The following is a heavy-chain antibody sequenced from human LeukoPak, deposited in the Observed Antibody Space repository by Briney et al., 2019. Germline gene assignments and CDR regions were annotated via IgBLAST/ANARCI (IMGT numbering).Heavy chain of an antibody. CDR1: GFTFTNYW. Sequence: PGGSLRLSCAASGFTFTNYWMHWVRQDPGKGLVWVSRINSDGSSTSHADSVKGRFTISRDNAKNSLYLQMNSLRAEDTAVYYCARVGRYYDSSGYFIYFDYWGQGTLVTVSS. D-gene: IGHD3-22*01. CDR2: INSDGSST. J-gene: IGHJ4*02. CDR3: ARVGRYYDSSGYFIYFDY. V-gene: IGHV3-74*01.